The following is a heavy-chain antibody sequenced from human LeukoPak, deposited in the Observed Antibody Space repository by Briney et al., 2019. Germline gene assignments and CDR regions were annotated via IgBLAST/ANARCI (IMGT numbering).Heavy chain of an antibody. J-gene: IGHJ6*02. CDR3: AKDDSLYYYYGMDV. CDR1: GFTFSSYA. Sequence: GGSLRLSCAASGFTFSSYAMSWVRQAPGKGLEWVSAISSSGGSTYYADSVKGRFTISRDNSKNTLYLQMNSLRAEDTAVYYCAKDDSLYYYYGMDVWGQGTTVTVSS. D-gene: IGHD2-21*01. CDR2: ISSSGGST. V-gene: IGHV3-23*01.